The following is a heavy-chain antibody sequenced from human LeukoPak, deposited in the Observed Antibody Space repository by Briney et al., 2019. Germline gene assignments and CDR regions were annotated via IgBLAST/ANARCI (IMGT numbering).Heavy chain of an antibody. J-gene: IGHJ5*02. CDR3: ARRNRGGWFDA. D-gene: IGHD3-10*01. CDR1: GFTFSSYW. V-gene: IGHV3-7*01. Sequence: PGGSLRLSCEASGFTFSSYWMSWVRQAPGKGLEWVANIKQDGSEKYYVDSVKGRFTISRDNAKNSLYLQMNSLRAEDTAVYYCARRNRGGWFDAWGQGTLVTVSS. CDR2: IKQDGSEK.